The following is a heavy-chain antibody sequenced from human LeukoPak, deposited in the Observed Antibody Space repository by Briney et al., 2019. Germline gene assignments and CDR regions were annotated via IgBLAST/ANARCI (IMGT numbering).Heavy chain of an antibody. D-gene: IGHD6-6*01. CDR2: ISDTSIYI. Sequence: GGSLRLSCAASGFPFNDHNMNWVRQAPGKGLEWVSSISDTSIYIYYADSLKGRVTISRDNANNSLYLQMNSLSADDTAVYYCARDREYSSSSSLDYWGQGILVTVSS. J-gene: IGHJ4*02. CDR1: GFPFNDHN. V-gene: IGHV3-21*01. CDR3: ARDREYSSSSSLDY.